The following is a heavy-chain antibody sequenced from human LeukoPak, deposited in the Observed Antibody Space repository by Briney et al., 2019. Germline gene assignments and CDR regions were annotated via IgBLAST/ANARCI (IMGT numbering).Heavy chain of an antibody. V-gene: IGHV3-23*01. CDR2: ISGSGGST. Sequence: GGSLRLSCAASGFTFRSYAMSWVRQAPGKGLDGVSAISGSGGSTYYPDSVKGRFTISRDNSKNTLYLQMNSRRAKDTAVYYCTKAPFSAVAGNIDYWGQGTLVTVSS. CDR3: TKAPFSAVAGNIDY. D-gene: IGHD6-19*01. J-gene: IGHJ4*02. CDR1: GFTFRSYA.